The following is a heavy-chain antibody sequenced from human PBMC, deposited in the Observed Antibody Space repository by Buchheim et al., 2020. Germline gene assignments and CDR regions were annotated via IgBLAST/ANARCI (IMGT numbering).Heavy chain of an antibody. V-gene: IGHV3-23*01. CDR3: ATEDLDAAFEY. Sequence: EVQLLESGGGLVQPGGSLRLSCAVSGFTFSGYAMSWVRQTPGKGLEWVSTISGSTGATYYTDSVQGRFTIPRDDSKKKLFLQMNSLRAEDTAVYYCATEDLDAAFEYWGQG. D-gene: IGHD3-9*01. CDR2: ISGSTGAT. J-gene: IGHJ4*02. CDR1: GFTFSGYA.